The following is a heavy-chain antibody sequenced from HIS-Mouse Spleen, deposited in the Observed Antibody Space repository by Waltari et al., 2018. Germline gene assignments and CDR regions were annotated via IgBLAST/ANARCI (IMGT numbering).Heavy chain of an antibody. CDR1: GGSISSGAYY. CDR2: IYYSGST. Sequence: QVQLQESGPGLVKPSQTLSLTCTVPGGSISSGAYYWRSIRQPPGKGLEWIGYIYYSGSTYYNPSLKSRVTISVDTSKNQFSLKLSSVTAADTAVYYCARVVVVAAYFDYWGQGTLVTVSS. D-gene: IGHD2-15*01. J-gene: IGHJ4*02. CDR3: ARVVVVAAYFDY. V-gene: IGHV4-30-4*01.